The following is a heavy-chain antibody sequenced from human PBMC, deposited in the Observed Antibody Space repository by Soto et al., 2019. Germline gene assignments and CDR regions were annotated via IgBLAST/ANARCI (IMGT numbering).Heavy chain of an antibody. D-gene: IGHD3-10*01. CDR1: GGSFSGYY. Sequence: SETLSLTCAVYGGSFSGYYWSWIRQPPGKGLEWIGEINHSGSTNYNPSLKSRVTISVDTSKNQVSLELSSVTAADTAVYSCARGSGIYCDRPAVRGQGTTVTVSS. J-gene: IGHJ6*02. CDR2: INHSGST. V-gene: IGHV4-34*01. CDR3: ARGSGIYCDRPAV.